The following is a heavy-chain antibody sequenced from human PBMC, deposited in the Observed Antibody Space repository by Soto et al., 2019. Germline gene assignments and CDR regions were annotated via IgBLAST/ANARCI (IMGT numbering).Heavy chain of an antibody. Sequence: SETLSLTCTVSGGSISSYYWSWIRQPPGKGLEWIGYIYYSGSTNYNPSLKSRVTISVDTSKNQFSLKLSSVTAADTAVYYCARVLPINSAPFDYWGQGTLVTVSS. CDR3: ARVLPINSAPFDY. CDR2: IYYSGST. D-gene: IGHD3-10*01. CDR1: GGSISSYY. J-gene: IGHJ4*02. V-gene: IGHV4-59*01.